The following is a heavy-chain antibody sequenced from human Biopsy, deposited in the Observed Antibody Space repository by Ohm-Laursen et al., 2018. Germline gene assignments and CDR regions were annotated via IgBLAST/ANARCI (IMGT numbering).Heavy chain of an antibody. D-gene: IGHD3-10*01. CDR3: ARDGAGSYHDY. V-gene: IGHV1-8*01. CDR2: MNPNSGKT. Sequence: ASVKVSCKASGYTFISYDIDWVRQATGQGLEWMGWMNPNSGKTGYAQKFQGRVTMTTNTSVNTAYMELSSLRAEDTAVYYCARDGAGSYHDYWGQGTLVTVSS. J-gene: IGHJ4*02. CDR1: GYTFISYD.